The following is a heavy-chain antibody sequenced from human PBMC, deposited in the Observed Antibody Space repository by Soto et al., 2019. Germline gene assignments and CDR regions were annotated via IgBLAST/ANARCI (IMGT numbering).Heavy chain of an antibody. CDR2: LYDVDGS. CDR3: ATWHEREHAYDV. J-gene: IGHJ3*01. D-gene: IGHD1-1*01. V-gene: IGHV3-53*01. Sequence: GGGLLQPGESLRLSCAASGLTVSGKKYVAWVRQAPGKGLEWVSALYDVDGSFYSDSVKGRFTTSSDSSKTTVYLQMNDLRPADTGVYYCATWHEREHAYDVWGQGTTVTVSS. CDR1: GLTVSGKKY.